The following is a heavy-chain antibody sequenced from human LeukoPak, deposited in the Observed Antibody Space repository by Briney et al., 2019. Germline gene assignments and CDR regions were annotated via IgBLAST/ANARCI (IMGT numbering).Heavy chain of an antibody. J-gene: IGHJ3*02. D-gene: IGHD6-19*01. CDR3: AREGSGWENHDAFDI. V-gene: IGHV3-11*01. CDR1: GFTFSDYY. Sequence: GGSLRLSCAASGFTFSDYYMSWIRQAPGKGLELVSYISSSGSTIYYADSVKGRFTISRDNAKNSLYLQMNSLRAEDTAVYYCAREGSGWENHDAFDIWGQGTMVTVSS. CDR2: ISSSGSTI.